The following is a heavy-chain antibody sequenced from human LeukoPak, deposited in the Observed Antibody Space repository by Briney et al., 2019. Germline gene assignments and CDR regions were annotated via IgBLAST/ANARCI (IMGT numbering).Heavy chain of an antibody. CDR2: INHSGST. CDR3: ARAPIAVAGKPFDY. Sequence: SETLSLTCTVSGGSISSSPYYWGWIRQPPGKGLEWIGEINHSGSTNYNPSLKSRVTISVDTSKNQFSLKLSSVTAADTAVYYCARAPIAVAGKPFDYWGQGALVTVSS. V-gene: IGHV4-39*07. CDR1: GGSISSSPYY. J-gene: IGHJ4*02. D-gene: IGHD6-19*01.